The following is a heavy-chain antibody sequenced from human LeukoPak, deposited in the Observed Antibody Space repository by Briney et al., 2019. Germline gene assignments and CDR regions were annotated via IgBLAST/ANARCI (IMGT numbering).Heavy chain of an antibody. J-gene: IGHJ4*02. Sequence: SETLSLTCTVSGGSISSYYWSWIRQPPGKGLEWIGYIYYSGSTNYNPSLKSRVTISVDTSKNQFSLKLSSVTAADTAVYYYARGDCSGGSCYHGYWGQGTLVTVSS. CDR2: IYYSGST. V-gene: IGHV4-59*01. D-gene: IGHD2-15*01. CDR1: GGSISSYY. CDR3: ARGDCSGGSCYHGY.